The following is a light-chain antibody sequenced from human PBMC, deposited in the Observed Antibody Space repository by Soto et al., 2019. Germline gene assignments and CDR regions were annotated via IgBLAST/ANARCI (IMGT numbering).Light chain of an antibody. V-gene: IGKV3-20*01. CDR1: QSVSSSF. Sequence: EIVLTQSPGTLSLSPGERATLSCRASQSVSSSFLAWYQQKPGQAPRLLIYGASSRATGIPDRFSGSGSGIDFTLAIRRLEPEDVAVYYCQQYDRSPWTFGQGTKLEIK. CDR2: GAS. CDR3: QQYDRSPWT. J-gene: IGKJ1*01.